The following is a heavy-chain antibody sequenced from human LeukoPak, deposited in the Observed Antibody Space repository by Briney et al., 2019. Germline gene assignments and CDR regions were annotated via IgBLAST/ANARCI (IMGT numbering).Heavy chain of an antibody. CDR1: KFTFSTYW. Sequence: GGSLRLSCVASKFTFSTYWMHWVRQAPGKGLVWVSRINAGGTSTTYADSVKVRFTISRDSAKKTLYLQMNSLRAEDTAVYYCAGWDYYYMDVWGKGTTVTVSS. D-gene: IGHD6-19*01. J-gene: IGHJ6*03. CDR2: INAGGTST. V-gene: IGHV3-74*01. CDR3: AGWDYYYMDV.